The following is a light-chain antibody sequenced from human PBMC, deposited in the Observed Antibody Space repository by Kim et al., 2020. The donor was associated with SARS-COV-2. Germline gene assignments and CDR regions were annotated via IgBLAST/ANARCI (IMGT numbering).Light chain of an antibody. CDR3: QTWGTGIRV. Sequence: ASVKLTCTLSSGHSSYAIAWHQQQPEKGPRYLMKLNSDGSHSKGDGIPDRFSGSSSGAERYLTISSLQSEDGADYYCQTWGTGIRVFGTGTKVTVL. CDR2: LNSDGSH. CDR1: SGHSSYA. V-gene: IGLV4-69*01. J-gene: IGLJ1*01.